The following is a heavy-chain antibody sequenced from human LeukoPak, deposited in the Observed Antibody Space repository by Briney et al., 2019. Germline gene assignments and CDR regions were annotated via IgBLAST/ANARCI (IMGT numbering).Heavy chain of an antibody. CDR1: GFTFSSYA. CDR3: AKSDIVVVPAAAQLYGMDV. Sequence: GGSLRLSCAASGFTFSSYAMSWVRQAPGKGLVWVSAISGSGGSTYYADSVKGRFTISRDNSKNTLYLQMNSLRAEDTAVYYCAKSDIVVVPAAAQLYGMDVWGQGTTVTVSS. J-gene: IGHJ6*02. D-gene: IGHD2-2*01. CDR2: ISGSGGST. V-gene: IGHV3-23*01.